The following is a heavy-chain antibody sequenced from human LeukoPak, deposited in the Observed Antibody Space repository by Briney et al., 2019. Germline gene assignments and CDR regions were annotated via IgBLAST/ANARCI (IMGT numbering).Heavy chain of an antibody. CDR1: GGSISSYY. CDR2: IYYSGST. V-gene: IGHV4-59*01. D-gene: IGHD3-22*01. CDR3: ARGKYYYDSSIYRYVQFDY. J-gene: IGHJ4*02. Sequence: PSETLSLTCTVSGGSISSYYWSWIRQPPGKGLEWIGYIYYSGSTSYNPSLKSRVTISVDTSKNQFSLKLYSVTAADTAVYYCARGKYYYDSSIYRYVQFDYWGQGSLVTVSS.